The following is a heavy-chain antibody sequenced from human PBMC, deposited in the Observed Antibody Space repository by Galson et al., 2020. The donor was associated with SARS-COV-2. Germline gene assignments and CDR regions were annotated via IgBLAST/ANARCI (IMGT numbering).Heavy chain of an antibody. J-gene: IGHJ6*02. CDR2: ISGGADGI. Sequence: GGSLRLSCAASGFIFSDCAMSWVRQAPGRGLEWVAAISGGADGIYYADSVKARFTISRDNSKNILFLQMNSLRAEDTAVYYCAMRGNYNGHYHLLDVWGQGSTVTVSS. CDR1: GFIFSDCA. D-gene: IGHD1-7*01. CDR3: AMRGNYNGHYHLLDV. V-gene: IGHV3-23*01.